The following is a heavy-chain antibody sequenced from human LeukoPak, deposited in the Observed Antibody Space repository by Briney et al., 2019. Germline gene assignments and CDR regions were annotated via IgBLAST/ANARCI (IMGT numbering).Heavy chain of an antibody. V-gene: IGHV4-59*11. Sequence: SETLSLTCTVSGGSISSHYWSWIRPPPRKGLEWIGYIFYSGSNNYNPSLKSRVTISVDTSKNQFSLKLSSVTAADTAVYYCARGRGAYYGSGSYYPTDAFDIWGQGTMVTVSS. CDR3: ARGRGAYYGSGSYYPTDAFDI. J-gene: IGHJ3*02. D-gene: IGHD3-10*01. CDR1: GGSISSHY. CDR2: IFYSGSN.